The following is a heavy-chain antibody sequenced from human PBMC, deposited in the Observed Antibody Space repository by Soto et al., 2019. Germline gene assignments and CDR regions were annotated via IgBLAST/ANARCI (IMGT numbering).Heavy chain of an antibody. CDR2: ISGSGGST. D-gene: IGHD6-19*01. Sequence: GGSLRLSCAASGFTFSSYAMSWVRQAPGKGLEWVSAISGSGGSTYYADSVKGRFTISRDNSKNTLYLQMNSLRAEDTAVYYCAKHPRILYSSGWYRSYYFDYWGQGTLVTVSS. CDR3: AKHPRILYSSGWYRSYYFDY. J-gene: IGHJ4*02. V-gene: IGHV3-23*01. CDR1: GFTFSSYA.